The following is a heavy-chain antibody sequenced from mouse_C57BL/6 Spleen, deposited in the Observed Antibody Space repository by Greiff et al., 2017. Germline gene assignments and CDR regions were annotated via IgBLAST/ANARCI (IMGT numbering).Heavy chain of an antibody. D-gene: IGHD2-4*01. CDR3: ARSDIDYDGRDY. CDR2: IYPGDGDT. V-gene: IGHV1-82*01. J-gene: IGHJ4*01. CDR1: GYAFSSSW. Sequence: VKLMEPGPELVKPGASVKISCKASGYAFSSSWMNWVKQRPGQGLEWIGRIYPGDGDTNYNGKFKGKATLTADKSSSTAYMQLSSLTSEDSAVYFCARSDIDYDGRDYWGQGTSVTVSS.